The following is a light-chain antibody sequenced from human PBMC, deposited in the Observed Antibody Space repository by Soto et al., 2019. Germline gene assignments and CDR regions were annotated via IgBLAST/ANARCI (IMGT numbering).Light chain of an antibody. Sequence: QSALTQPASVSGSPGQSITISCTGTSSDVGSYNLVSWYQQHPGKAPKLMIYEDSKRPSGVSNRFSGSKSGNTASLTISELEAEDEADCYCCAYAGSSTLFGGGTKLTVL. CDR2: EDS. J-gene: IGLJ2*01. CDR3: CAYAGSSTL. CDR1: SSDVGSYNL. V-gene: IGLV2-23*01.